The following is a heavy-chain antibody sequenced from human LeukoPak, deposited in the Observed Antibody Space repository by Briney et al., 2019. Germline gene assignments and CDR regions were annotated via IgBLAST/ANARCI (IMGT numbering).Heavy chain of an antibody. CDR3: ARDPLAAAGIEYFQH. V-gene: IGHV1-46*01. CDR2: INPSGGST. CDR1: GYTFTSYY. D-gene: IGHD6-13*01. Sequence: ASVKVSCKASGYTFTSYYMHWVRQAPGQGLEWMGIINPSGGSTSYAQKFQGRVTMTRDTSTSTVYMELSSLRAEDTAVYYCARDPLAAAGIEYFQHWGQGTLVTVSS. J-gene: IGHJ1*01.